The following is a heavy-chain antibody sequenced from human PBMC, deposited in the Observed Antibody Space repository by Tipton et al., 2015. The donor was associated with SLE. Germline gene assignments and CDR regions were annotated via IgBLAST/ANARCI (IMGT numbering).Heavy chain of an antibody. CDR1: GFTFDDYA. V-gene: IGHV3-9*01. CDR2: ISWNSGSI. CDR3: AKDRSQGYYYDSSGWDI. D-gene: IGHD3-22*01. J-gene: IGHJ3*02. Sequence: RSLRLSCAASGFTFDDYAMHWVRQAPGKGLEWVSGISWNSGSIGYADSVKGRFTISRDNAKNSLYLQMNSLRAEDTALYYCAKDRSQGYYYDSSGWDIWGQGTMVTVSS.